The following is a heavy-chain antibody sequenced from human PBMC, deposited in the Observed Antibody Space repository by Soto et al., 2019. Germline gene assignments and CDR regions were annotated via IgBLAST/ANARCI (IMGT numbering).Heavy chain of an antibody. CDR1: GFIVSANY. Sequence: PGGSLRLSCAASGFIVSANYMSWVRQAPGKGLEWVSAVDNGGGAYYADSVKARFTISRDNSRNTLNLQMDSLRAEDTAMYYCAGGRERHSIFDYWGQGTLVTVSS. CDR2: VDNGGGA. J-gene: IGHJ4*02. CDR3: AGGRERHSIFDY. D-gene: IGHD1-1*01. V-gene: IGHV3-53*01.